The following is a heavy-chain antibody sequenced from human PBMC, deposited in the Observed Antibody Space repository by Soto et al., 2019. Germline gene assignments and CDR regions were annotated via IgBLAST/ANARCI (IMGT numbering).Heavy chain of an antibody. CDR2: INHSGST. D-gene: IGHD2-2*01. V-gene: IGHV4-34*01. CDR3: ARAPKNTTNFNNCSTP. CDR1: GGSFSGYY. J-gene: IGHJ5*02. Sequence: PSETLSLTCAVYGGSFSGYYWSWIRQPPGKGLEWIGEINHSGSTNNNPSLKSRVTISVDTSKNQFPLTLSYVTAADTAFFYCARAPKNTTNFNNCSTPWGQGTLVPVP.